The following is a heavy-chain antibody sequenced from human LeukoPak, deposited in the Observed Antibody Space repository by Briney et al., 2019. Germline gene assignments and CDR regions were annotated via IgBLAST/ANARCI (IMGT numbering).Heavy chain of an antibody. CDR2: IYHSGST. CDR1: GGSISSGGYY. CDR3: ARDLNNDFWSGYFGDAFDI. Sequence: SQTLSLTCTVSGGSISSGGYYWSWIRQPPGTGLEWIGYIYHSGSTYYNPSLKSRVTISVDRSKNQFSLKLSSVTAADTAVYYCARDLNNDFWSGYFGDAFDIWGQGTMVTVSS. J-gene: IGHJ3*02. V-gene: IGHV4-30-2*01. D-gene: IGHD3-3*01.